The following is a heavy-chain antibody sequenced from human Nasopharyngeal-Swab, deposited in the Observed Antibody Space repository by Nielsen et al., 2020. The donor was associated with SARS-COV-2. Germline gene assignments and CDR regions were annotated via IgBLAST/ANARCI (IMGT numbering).Heavy chain of an antibody. CDR1: GFTSSAYS. Sequence: GGSLRLPCAAPGFTSSAYSMSWIPQAPGKGLEWVSSISSSSSYIYYADSVKGRFTISRDNAKNSLYLQMNSLRAEDTAVYYCARAGRMATVDYWGQGTLVTVSS. V-gene: IGHV3-21*01. J-gene: IGHJ4*02. D-gene: IGHD5-24*01. CDR2: ISSSSSYI. CDR3: ARAGRMATVDY.